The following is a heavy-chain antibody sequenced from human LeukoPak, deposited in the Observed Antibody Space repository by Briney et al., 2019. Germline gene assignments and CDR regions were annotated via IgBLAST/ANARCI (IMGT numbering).Heavy chain of an antibody. D-gene: IGHD3-10*01. V-gene: IGHV3-15*01. CDR2: IKSKTDGGTT. Sequence: TGGSLRLSCAASGFTFSNAWMSWVRQAPGKGLEWVGRIKSKTDGGTTDYAAPVKGRFTISRDDSKNTLYLQMNSLKTEDTAVYYCTTFLTYYYGSGSYMFDYWGQGTPVTVSS. J-gene: IGHJ4*02. CDR3: TTFLTYYYGSGSYMFDY. CDR1: GFTFSNAW.